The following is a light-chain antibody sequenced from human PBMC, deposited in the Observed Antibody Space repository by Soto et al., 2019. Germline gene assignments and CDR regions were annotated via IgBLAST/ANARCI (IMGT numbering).Light chain of an antibody. Sequence: EIVLTQSPGTLSLSPGERATLSCRASQSVSSTYLAWYQQRPGQTPKLLIYEASTRATGIPDRFSGSGSGTDYTLTIGRLEPEDFAVYYCQQYGNSPQTFGQGTKV. J-gene: IGKJ1*01. CDR3: QQYGNSPQT. V-gene: IGKV3-20*01. CDR1: QSVSSTY. CDR2: EAS.